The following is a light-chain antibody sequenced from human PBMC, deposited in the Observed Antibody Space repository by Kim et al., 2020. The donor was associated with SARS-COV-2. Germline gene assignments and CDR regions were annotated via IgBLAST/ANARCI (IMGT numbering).Light chain of an antibody. CDR3: QQYYIFRYT. J-gene: IGKJ2*01. CDR2: KAS. V-gene: IGKV1-5*03. Sequence: DIQMTQSPSILSASVGDTVTISCRASESFSSWLAWYQQKPGKAPNLLIYKASNLESGVPSRFSGSESGTEFTLTITSLQPDDFATYYCQQYYIFRYTCGQGTKLEI. CDR1: ESFSSW.